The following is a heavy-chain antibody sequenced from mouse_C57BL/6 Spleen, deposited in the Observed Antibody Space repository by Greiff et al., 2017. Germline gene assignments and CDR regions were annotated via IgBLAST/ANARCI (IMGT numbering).Heavy chain of an antibody. V-gene: IGHV1-80*01. D-gene: IGHD1-1*01. Sequence: QVQLQQSGAELVKPGASVKISCKASGYAFSSYWMNWVKQRPGKGLEWIGQIYPGDGDTNYNGKFKGKATLTADKSSSTAYMQLSSLTSEDSAVYFCARSGTTCTRFAYWGQGTLVTVSA. CDR3: ARSGTTCTRFAY. CDR1: GYAFSSYW. CDR2: IYPGDGDT. J-gene: IGHJ3*01.